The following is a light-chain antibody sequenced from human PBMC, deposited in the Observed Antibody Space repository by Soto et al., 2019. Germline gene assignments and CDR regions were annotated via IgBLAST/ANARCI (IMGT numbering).Light chain of an antibody. J-gene: IGKJ5*01. CDR3: QQRSNRPPGIT. V-gene: IGKV3-15*01. CDR1: QSIGSN. CDR2: GAS. Sequence: DIVMTQSPATLSVSPGERATVSCRASQSIGSNLAWYQQNPGQSPRLLIYGASTRATGLPARFSGSGSGTEFTLTISSLQSEDFAVYYCQQRSNRPPGITFGQGTRLEIK.